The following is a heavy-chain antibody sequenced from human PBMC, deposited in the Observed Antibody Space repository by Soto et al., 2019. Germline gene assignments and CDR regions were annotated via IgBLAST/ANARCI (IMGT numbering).Heavy chain of an antibody. CDR2: IYYSGST. J-gene: IGHJ6*02. D-gene: IGHD4-4*01. CDR1: GGSISSYY. CDR3: VRLLHPAYGMDV. Sequence: KASETLSLTCTVSGGSISSYYWSWIRQPPGKGLEWIGYIYYSGSTNYNPSLKSRVTISVDTSKNQFSLKLSSVTAADTAVYYCVRLLHPAYGMDVWGQGTTVTVSS. V-gene: IGHV4-59*12.